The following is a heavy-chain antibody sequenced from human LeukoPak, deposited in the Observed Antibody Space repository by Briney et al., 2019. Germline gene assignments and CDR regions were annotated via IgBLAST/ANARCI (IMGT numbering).Heavy chain of an antibody. V-gene: IGHV4-4*07. D-gene: IGHD1-26*01. Sequence: SETLSLTCAVYGGSFSGYYWSWIRQPAGKGLEWIGRIYTSGSTTYNSSLKSRVTISLDTSKNHFSLRLSSVTAADTAVYYCARDREVGATGYYFDYWGQGTLVTVSS. CDR2: IYTSGST. CDR1: GGSFSGYY. J-gene: IGHJ4*02. CDR3: ARDREVGATGYYFDY.